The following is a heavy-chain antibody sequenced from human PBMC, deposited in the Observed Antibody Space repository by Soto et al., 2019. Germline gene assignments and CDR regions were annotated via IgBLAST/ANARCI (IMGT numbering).Heavy chain of an antibody. CDR3: AKGRGMDV. V-gene: IGHV3-7*01. Sequence: EVQLVESGGGLVQPGGSLRLSCAASGFTFSTFWMTWVRQAPGKGLEWVANIKHDGSEKYYVDSVKGRFTISRDNAKNSLYLQMNSLRVDDKAVYYCAKGRGMDVWGQGTTVTVSS. CDR2: IKHDGSEK. J-gene: IGHJ6*02. CDR1: GFTFSTFW.